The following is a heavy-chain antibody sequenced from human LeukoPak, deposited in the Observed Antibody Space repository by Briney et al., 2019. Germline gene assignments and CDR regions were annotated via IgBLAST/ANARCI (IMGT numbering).Heavy chain of an antibody. CDR2: INTNTGNP. J-gene: IGHJ3*02. V-gene: IGHV7-4-1*02. D-gene: IGHD3-10*01. CDR3: ASTPPHYYGSGSYSQLDAFDI. Sequence: ASVKVSCEASGYTFTSYAMNWVRQAPGQGLEWMGWINTNTGNPTYAQGFTGRFVFSLDTSVSTAYLQISSLKAEDTAVYYCASTPPHYYGSGSYSQLDAFDIWGQGTMVTVSS. CDR1: GYTFTSYA.